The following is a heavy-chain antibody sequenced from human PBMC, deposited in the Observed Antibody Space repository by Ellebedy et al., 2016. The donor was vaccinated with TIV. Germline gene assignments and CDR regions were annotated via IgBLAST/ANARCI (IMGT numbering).Heavy chain of an antibody. Sequence: PSETLSLTCTVSGGSISFYFWSWSRQSPGKGLEWIGFIHYSGSTIYNPSLKSRVTISVDTSKSQFSLKLSSVTAADTAVYYCARRLVAGSPNSFDMWGQGTMVTVSS. J-gene: IGHJ3*02. CDR1: GGSISFYF. CDR2: IHYSGST. D-gene: IGHD6-19*01. V-gene: IGHV4-59*08. CDR3: ARRLVAGSPNSFDM.